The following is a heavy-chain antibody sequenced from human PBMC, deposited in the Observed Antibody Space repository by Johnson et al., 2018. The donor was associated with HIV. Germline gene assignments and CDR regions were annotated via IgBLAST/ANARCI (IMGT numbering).Heavy chain of an antibody. CDR1: GFTVSSNY. Sequence: VQLVESGGGLVQPGGSLRLSCPASGFTVSSNYMSWVRQAPGKGLEWVSVIYSGGSTYYADSVKGRFTISRDNSKNTLYLQMNSLRAEDTAVYYCARDGMAATKANIWGQGTMVTVSS. CDR2: IYSGGST. J-gene: IGHJ3*02. D-gene: IGHD1-14*01. V-gene: IGHV3-66*01. CDR3: ARDGMAATKANI.